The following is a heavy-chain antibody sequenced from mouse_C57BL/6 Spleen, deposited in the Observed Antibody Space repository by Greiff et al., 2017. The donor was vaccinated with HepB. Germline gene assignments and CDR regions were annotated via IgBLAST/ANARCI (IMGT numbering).Heavy chain of an antibody. CDR1: GYTFTSYW. CDR3: ARYEDYYGSSYPGWFAY. J-gene: IGHJ3*01. V-gene: IGHV1-72*01. CDR2: IAPNSGGT. D-gene: IGHD1-1*01. Sequence: VQLQQPGAELVKPGASVKLSCKASGYTFTSYWMHWVKQRPGRGLEWIGRIAPNSGGTKYNEKFKSKATLTVDKPSSTAYMQRSSLTSEDSAVYYCARYEDYYGSSYPGWFAYWGQGTLVTVSA.